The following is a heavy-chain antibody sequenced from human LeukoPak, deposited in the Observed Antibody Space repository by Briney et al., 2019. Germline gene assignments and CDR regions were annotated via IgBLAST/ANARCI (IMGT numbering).Heavy chain of an antibody. CDR1: GFTFSSYS. D-gene: IGHD3-9*01. J-gene: IGHJ4*02. Sequence: GGSLRLSCAASGFTFSSYSMNWVRQAPGKGLEWVSSISSSSSYIHYADSVKGRFTISRDNAKNSLYLQMNSLRAEDTAVYYCARDARIRYFDWLLSWDYWGQGTLVTVSS. CDR2: ISSSSSYI. V-gene: IGHV3-21*01. CDR3: ARDARIRYFDWLLSWDY.